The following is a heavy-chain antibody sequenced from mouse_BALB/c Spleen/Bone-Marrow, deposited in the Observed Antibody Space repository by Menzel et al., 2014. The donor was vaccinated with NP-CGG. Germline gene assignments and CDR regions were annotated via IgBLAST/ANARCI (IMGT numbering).Heavy chain of an antibody. V-gene: IGHV1-9*01. J-gene: IGHJ3*01. CDR3: ARRVPFSY. CDR1: GYTFSSYW. CDR2: ILPGSGST. Sequence: VQLQQSGAELMKPGASVKISCKATGYTFSSYWIEWVKQRPGHGLEWIGEILPGSGSTNYNEKFKGKATFTADTSSNTPYIQLSSLTSEDSAVYYCARRVPFSYWGQGTLVTVSA.